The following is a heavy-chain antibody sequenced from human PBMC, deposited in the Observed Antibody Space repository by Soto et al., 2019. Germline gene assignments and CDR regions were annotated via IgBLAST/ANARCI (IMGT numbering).Heavy chain of an antibody. J-gene: IGHJ6*02. CDR2: VWYDGRNK. Sequence: QVQLVESGGGVVQPGGSLRLSCAASGFTFRNYGMHWVRQAPGKGLEWVALVWYDGRNKDDVDSVKCRFTISRDNSKNTLYMQMNSLRDENTAVYYCVRAAGYSGNDYVYYYGMDVWCQGTTVTVSS. V-gene: IGHV3-33*01. CDR1: GFTFRNYG. CDR3: VRAAGYSGNDYVYYYGMDV. D-gene: IGHD5-12*01.